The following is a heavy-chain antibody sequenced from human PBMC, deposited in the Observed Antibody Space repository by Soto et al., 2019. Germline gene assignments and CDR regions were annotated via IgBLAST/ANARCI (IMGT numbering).Heavy chain of an antibody. J-gene: IGHJ3*02. CDR1: GFTFSNHA. CDR3: AKGNYKYGDALEI. CDR2: ISGSGGSI. D-gene: IGHD4-17*01. Sequence: QPGGSLRLSCAASGFTFSNHAMSWVRQAPRKGLEWVSAISGSGGSIFYADSVKGQFTISRDNSKNTLFLQMNSLRAEDTAVYFCAKGNYKYGDALEIWGQGTMVTVSS. V-gene: IGHV3-23*01.